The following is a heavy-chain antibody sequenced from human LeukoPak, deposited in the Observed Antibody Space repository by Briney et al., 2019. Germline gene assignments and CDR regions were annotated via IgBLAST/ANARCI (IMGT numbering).Heavy chain of an antibody. D-gene: IGHD3-10*01. CDR3: ARGHYGSGSYYNGLVNAFDI. CDR1: GGTFSSYA. CDR2: IIPIFGTA. Sequence: SVKVSCKASGGTFSSYAISWVRQAPGQGLEWMGGIIPIFGTANYAQKFQGRVTITADESTSTAYMELRSLRSDDTAVYYCARGHYGSGSYYNGLVNAFDIWGQGTMVTVSS. J-gene: IGHJ3*02. V-gene: IGHV1-69*13.